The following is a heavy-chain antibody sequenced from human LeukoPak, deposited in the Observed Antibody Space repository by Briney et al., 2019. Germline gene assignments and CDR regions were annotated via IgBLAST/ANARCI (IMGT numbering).Heavy chain of an antibody. Sequence: PSETLSLTCTVSGGSISSGSYYWSWIRQSAGKGLEWIGRIYTSGSTNYNPSLKSRVTISVDTSKNQFSLKLSSVTAADTAVYYCASRRRGYSYGYLVYWGQGTLVTVSS. CDR2: IYTSGST. CDR3: ASRRRGYSYGYLVY. J-gene: IGHJ4*02. V-gene: IGHV4-61*02. D-gene: IGHD5-18*01. CDR1: GGSISSGSYY.